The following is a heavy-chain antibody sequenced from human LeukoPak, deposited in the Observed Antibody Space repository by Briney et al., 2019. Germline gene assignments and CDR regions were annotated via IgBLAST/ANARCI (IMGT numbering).Heavy chain of an antibody. CDR1: GYTFTGYY. Sequence: ASVKVSCKASGYTFTGYYMHWVRQAPGQGLEWMGWINPNSGGTNYAQKFQGRVTMTRDTSIRTAYMELSSLRSEDTAVYYCASADSGYDYYFDYWGQGTLVTVSS. V-gene: IGHV1-2*02. CDR2: INPNSGGT. D-gene: IGHD5-12*01. CDR3: ASADSGYDYYFDY. J-gene: IGHJ4*02.